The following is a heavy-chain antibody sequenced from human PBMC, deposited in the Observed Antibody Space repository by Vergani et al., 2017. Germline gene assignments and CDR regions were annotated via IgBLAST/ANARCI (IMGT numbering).Heavy chain of an antibody. J-gene: IGHJ6*03. CDR1: GGSFSGYY. V-gene: IGHV4-34*01. D-gene: IGHD1-26*01. Sequence: QVQLQQWGAGLLKPSETLSLTCAVYGGSFSGYYWSWIRQPPGKGLEWIGEINHSGSTNYNPSLKSRVTISVDTSKNQFSLKLSYVTAADTAVYYCARLVGATKSYYYYYMDVWGKGTTVTVSS. CDR3: ARLVGATKSYYYYYMDV. CDR2: INHSGST.